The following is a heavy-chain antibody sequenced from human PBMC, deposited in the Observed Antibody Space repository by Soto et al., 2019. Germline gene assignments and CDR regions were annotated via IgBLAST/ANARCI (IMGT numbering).Heavy chain of an antibody. CDR3: TRDPRNKGLDP. CDR1: RFTSRCLY. Sequence: GGTLRLPFATARFTSRCLYMFWVRQAPGKGLVWVSHIKGDGSVTYYADSVKGRFTISRDNANNMLYLQMNSLIAEDTAVYYCTRDPRNKGLDPWGQGP. CDR2: IKGDGSVT. V-gene: IGHV3-74*01. J-gene: IGHJ5*02.